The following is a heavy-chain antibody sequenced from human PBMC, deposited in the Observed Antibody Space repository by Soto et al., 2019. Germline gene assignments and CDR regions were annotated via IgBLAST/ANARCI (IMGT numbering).Heavy chain of an antibody. Sequence: GASVKVSCKASGGTFSSYAISWVRQAPGQGLEWMGGIIPIFGTANYAQKFQGRVTITADESTSTAYMELSSLRSEDTAVYYCASPHTGDGYMPRLDYWGQGTLVTVSS. CDR1: GGTFSSYA. J-gene: IGHJ4*02. CDR3: ASPHTGDGYMPRLDY. D-gene: IGHD5-12*01. CDR2: IIPIFGTA. V-gene: IGHV1-69*13.